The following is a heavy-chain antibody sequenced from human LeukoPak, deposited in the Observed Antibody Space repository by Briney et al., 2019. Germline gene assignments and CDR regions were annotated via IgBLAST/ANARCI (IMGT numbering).Heavy chain of an antibody. D-gene: IGHD3-10*01. CDR2: INPHSGDT. CDR3: ARAYANYGDY. J-gene: IGHJ4*02. V-gene: IGHV1-2*02. Sequence: ASVKVSCKASGYTFDAFFIHWVRQAPGQGLEWLGWINPHSGDTTYAQNFQGRVTMTRDTSISTIYMEVTSLISDDTAIYYCARAYANYGDYWGQGTLVTVSS. CDR1: GYTFDAFF.